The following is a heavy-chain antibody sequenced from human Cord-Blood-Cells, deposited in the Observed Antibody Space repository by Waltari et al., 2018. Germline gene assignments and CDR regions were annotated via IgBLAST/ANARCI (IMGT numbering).Heavy chain of an antibody. V-gene: IGHV4-39*01. CDR2: IYYSGSN. CDR1: GGSISSSSYY. J-gene: IGHJ3*02. CDR3: ARWDITGTKVIAFDI. Sequence: QLQLQESGPGLVKPSETLSLTCTVSGGSISSSSYYWGWLRQPPGKGLEWIGSIYYSGSNYYNPSLKSRVTISVDTSKNQFSLKLSSVTAADTAVYYCARWDITGTKVIAFDIWGQGTMVTVSS. D-gene: IGHD1-7*01.